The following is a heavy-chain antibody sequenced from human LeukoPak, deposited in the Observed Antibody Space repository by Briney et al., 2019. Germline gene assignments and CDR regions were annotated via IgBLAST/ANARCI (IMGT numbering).Heavy chain of an antibody. CDR3: AKDSGDSSGYYPIFDY. CDR2: ISGSGGST. D-gene: IGHD3-22*01. CDR1: GFTFSSYA. J-gene: IGHJ4*02. V-gene: IGHV3-23*01. Sequence: PGGSLRLSCAASGFTFSSYAMSGVRQAPGKGLEGVSAISGSGGSTYYADSVKGRFTISRDNSKNTLYLQMNSLRAEDTAVYYCAKDSGDSSGYYPIFDYWGQGTLVTVSS.